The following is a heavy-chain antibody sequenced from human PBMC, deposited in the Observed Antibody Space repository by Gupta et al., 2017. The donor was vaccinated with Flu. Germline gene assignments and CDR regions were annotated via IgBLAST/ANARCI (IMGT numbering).Heavy chain of an antibody. V-gene: IGHV3-74*01. CDR3: ARVFFGAGHGRHGLDV. D-gene: IGHD3-16*01. J-gene: IGHJ6*02. CDR1: GFTFSSYW. Sequence: DVQLVESGGGLVQPGGSLKISCAASGFTFSSYWIHWVRQVPGKGLVWVARINTEGNFANFADSVRGRFSISRDNVRNTVDLQMNSLRADDTAVYFCARVFFGAGHGRHGLDVWGQGTTVTVSS. CDR2: INTEGNFA.